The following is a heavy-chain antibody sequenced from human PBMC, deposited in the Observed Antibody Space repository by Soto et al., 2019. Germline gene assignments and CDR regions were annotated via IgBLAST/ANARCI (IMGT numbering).Heavy chain of an antibody. CDR3: AQSWGYNAALDY. V-gene: IGHV3-30*03. CDR2: ISYDGSNK. CDR1: GFTFSSYG. D-gene: IGHD3-10*01. Sequence: QVQLVESGGGVVQPGRSLRLSCAASGFTFSSYGMHWVRQAPGKGLEWVAVISYDGSNKYYADSVKGRFTISRDNSKNALYLQMISLRAEETAVYYCAQSWGYNAALDYWGQGTLVTVSS. J-gene: IGHJ4*02.